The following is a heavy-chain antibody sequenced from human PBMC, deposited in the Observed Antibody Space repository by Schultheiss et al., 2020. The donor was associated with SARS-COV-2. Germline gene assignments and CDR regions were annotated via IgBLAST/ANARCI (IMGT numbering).Heavy chain of an antibody. CDR3: ARALDYDSSGYQFDY. D-gene: IGHD3-22*01. Sequence: GGSLRLSCAASGFTFSSYSMNWVRQAPGKGLEWVSSIRSSSTYIYYADSVKGRFTISRDNAKNSLFLQMNSLRAEDTAVYYCARALDYDSSGYQFDYWGQGTLVTVS. J-gene: IGHJ4*02. CDR1: GFTFSSYS. CDR2: IRSSSTYI. V-gene: IGHV3-21*01.